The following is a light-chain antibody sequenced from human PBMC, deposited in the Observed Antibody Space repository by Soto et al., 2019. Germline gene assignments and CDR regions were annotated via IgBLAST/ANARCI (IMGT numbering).Light chain of an antibody. V-gene: IGKV3-11*01. CDR3: QQRTDRPPWT. CDR1: QSVSSY. Sequence: EIVLTQSPATLSLSPGERATLSCRASQSVSSYLAWYQQKPGQAPRLLIYDASNRATGIPARFSGSGSGTDFTLTISSLEPEDFAVYYCQQRTDRPPWTFGQGTKADIK. J-gene: IGKJ1*01. CDR2: DAS.